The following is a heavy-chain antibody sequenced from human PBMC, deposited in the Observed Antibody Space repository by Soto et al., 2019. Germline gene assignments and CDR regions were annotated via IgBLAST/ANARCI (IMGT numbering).Heavy chain of an antibody. CDR2: IYYSGST. CDR1: GGSISSGGYY. CDR3: ARLNYDSSGYGIDY. V-gene: IGHV4-31*03. D-gene: IGHD3-22*01. J-gene: IGHJ4*02. Sequence: QVQLQESGPGLVKPSQTLSLTCTVSGGSISSGGYYWSWIRPHPGKGLEWIGYIYYSGSTYYNPSLRSRVTISVDTSKNQFALKLSSVTAADTAVYYCARLNYDSSGYGIDYWGQGTLVTVSS.